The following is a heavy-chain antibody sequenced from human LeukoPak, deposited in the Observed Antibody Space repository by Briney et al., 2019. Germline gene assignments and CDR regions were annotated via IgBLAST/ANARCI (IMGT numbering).Heavy chain of an antibody. CDR1: GFTLNSYT. CDR3: ARDSGEVPDY. V-gene: IGHV3-21*06. J-gene: IGHJ4*02. CDR2: ISSSSAYK. D-gene: IGHD3-10*01. Sequence: PGGSLRLSCAASGFTLNSYTMNWVRQLPGKGLEWVSSISSSSAYKHYADSVMGRFTISKDNAENYLYLHLNSLRAGDTAVYYCARDSGEVPDYWGQGTLVTVSS.